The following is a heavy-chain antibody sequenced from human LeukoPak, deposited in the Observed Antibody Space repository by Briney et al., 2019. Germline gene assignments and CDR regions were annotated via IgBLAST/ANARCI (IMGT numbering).Heavy chain of an antibody. V-gene: IGHV1-46*01. J-gene: IGHJ4*02. CDR3: TREFPSTGYFDY. D-gene: IGHD1-1*01. Sequence: ASVKVSCKSSGYRLTSYFMHWVRQAPGHGLEWMGVITPSGDGTSYTQKFQGRVTMTRDMSTNTDFMELTSLRSEDSALYFCTREFPSTGYFDYWGQGTLVTVSS. CDR2: ITPSGDGT. CDR1: GYRLTSYF.